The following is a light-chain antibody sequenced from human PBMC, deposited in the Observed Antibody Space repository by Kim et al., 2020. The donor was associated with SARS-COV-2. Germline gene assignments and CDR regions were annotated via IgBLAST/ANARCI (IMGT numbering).Light chain of an antibody. CDR3: KSRDSSGNHLV. J-gene: IGLJ3*02. CDR1: SIRRYS. V-gene: IGLV3-19*01. CDR2: AKN. Sequence: AIGQTVSNTCKGGSIRRYSASWYQQKPGQAPLLVISAKNNRPSGIPDRFSGSSSGNTASLTITGALAEDEGDYYCKSRDSSGNHLVFGGGTQLTVL.